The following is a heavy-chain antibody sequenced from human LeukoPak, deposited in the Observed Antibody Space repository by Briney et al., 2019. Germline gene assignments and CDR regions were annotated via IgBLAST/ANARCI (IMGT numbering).Heavy chain of an antibody. CDR1: GFTFSSYA. CDR2: ISYDGSNK. J-gene: IGHJ5*02. Sequence: PGRSLRLSCAASGFTFSSYAMHWVRQAPGKGLEWVAVISYDGSNKYYADSVKGRFTISRDNAKNSLYLQMSSLRADDTAVYYCAKAGDRDSLFDPWGQGTLVTVSS. CDR3: AKAGDRDSLFDP. D-gene: IGHD3-16*01. V-gene: IGHV3-30-3*01.